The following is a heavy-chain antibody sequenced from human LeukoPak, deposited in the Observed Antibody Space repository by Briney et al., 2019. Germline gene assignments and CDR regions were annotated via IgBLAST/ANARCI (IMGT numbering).Heavy chain of an antibody. CDR2: ISPSTTI. CDR3: ARDYGSWLDY. V-gene: IGHV3-48*01. D-gene: IGHD6-13*01. J-gene: IGHJ4*02. CDR1: GFTLSSYS. Sequence: PGGSLRLSCGVSGFTLSSYSMNWVRQAPGKGLEWISYISPSTTIYYADSVKGRFTISRDNAQNSLYLLMNSLRAEDTAVYYCARDYGSWLDYWGQGTLVTVSS.